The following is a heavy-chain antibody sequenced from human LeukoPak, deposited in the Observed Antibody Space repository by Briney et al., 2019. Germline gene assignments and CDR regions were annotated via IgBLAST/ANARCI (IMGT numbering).Heavy chain of an antibody. J-gene: IGHJ3*01. V-gene: IGHV4-4*07. CDR2: LHASEST. CDR1: GAYISNYY. CDR3: ASLSSGAGFDV. D-gene: IGHD3-22*01. Sequence: PSETLSLTCTVSGAYISNYYWTWVCQTAAQGLEWIGRLHASESTIYNPSLKSRVTMSLDTSKDQMSLTLTSVTAADSAIYYCASLSSGAGFDVWGQGTVVTVSS.